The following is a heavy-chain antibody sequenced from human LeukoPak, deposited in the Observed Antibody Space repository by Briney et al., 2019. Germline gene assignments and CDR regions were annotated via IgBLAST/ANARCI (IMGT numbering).Heavy chain of an antibody. D-gene: IGHD3-10*01. Sequence: SETLSLPCTVSGDSLSRYYGSWIRQPAGKGLEWIGRIYTSGSTNYNPSLKSRVTMSVDTSKNQFSLKLSSVAAADTAVYYCARGVVRGVSSFDYWGQGTLVTVSS. V-gene: IGHV4-4*07. CDR1: GDSLSRYY. CDR2: IYTSGST. CDR3: ARGVVRGVSSFDY. J-gene: IGHJ4*02.